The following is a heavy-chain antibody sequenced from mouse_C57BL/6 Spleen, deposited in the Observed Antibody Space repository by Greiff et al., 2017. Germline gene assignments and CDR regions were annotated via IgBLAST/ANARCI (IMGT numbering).Heavy chain of an antibody. V-gene: IGHV1-9*01. D-gene: IGHD2-4*01. Sequence: VQLQQSGAELMKPGASVKLSCKATGYTFPGYWIEWVKQRPGHGLEWIGEILPGSGSTNYTEKFKGTATFTADTSSNTAYMQLSSLPTEDTAIYYCARVGSFYYDYDVGFAYWGKGTLVTVSA. CDR3: ARVGSFYYDYDVGFAY. CDR1: GYTFPGYW. CDR2: ILPGSGST. J-gene: IGHJ3*01.